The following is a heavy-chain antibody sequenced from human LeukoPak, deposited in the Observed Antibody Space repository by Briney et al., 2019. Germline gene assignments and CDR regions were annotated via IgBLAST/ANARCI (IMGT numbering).Heavy chain of an antibody. CDR1: GGSISNYY. D-gene: IGHD5-12*01. V-gene: IGHV4-59*08. CDR3: ARQKVALFDY. Sequence: SETLSLTCTVSGGSISNYYWNWIRQSPGKGLEWIGYILSSGSTHHNPSLTGRISLSVDTSKNQFSLKLSSVTAADTAVYYCARQKVALFDYWGQGTLVTVSS. J-gene: IGHJ4*02. CDR2: ILSSGST.